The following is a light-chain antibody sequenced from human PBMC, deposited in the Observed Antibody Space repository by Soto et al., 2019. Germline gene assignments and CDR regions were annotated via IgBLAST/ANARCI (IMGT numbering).Light chain of an antibody. J-gene: IGKJ1*01. CDR2: AAS. CDR3: QQYYTWPRT. Sequence: RVMTQYPGTLSGSPGERATLSCRASQTVGRNLAWYQQEPGQPPRLLIYAASTRATGIPARFSGSGSGTEFTLTISSLQSEDFAVYYCQQYYTWPRTFGQGTRVEIK. V-gene: IGKV3-15*01. CDR1: QTVGRN.